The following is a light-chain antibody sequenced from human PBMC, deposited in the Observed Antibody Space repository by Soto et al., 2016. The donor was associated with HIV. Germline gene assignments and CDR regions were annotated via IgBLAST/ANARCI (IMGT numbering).Light chain of an antibody. Sequence: DIQMTQSPPSLSASVGDRVTITCRASQSISNYLNWYQQKPGKAPKVLISATFDLQSGVPSRFSGSRSGREFTLTISSLQPEDFATYYCQQSHSPPRTFGQGTKVEIK. CDR2: ATF. V-gene: IGKV1-39*01. CDR1: QSISNY. CDR3: QQSHSPPRT. J-gene: IGKJ1*01.